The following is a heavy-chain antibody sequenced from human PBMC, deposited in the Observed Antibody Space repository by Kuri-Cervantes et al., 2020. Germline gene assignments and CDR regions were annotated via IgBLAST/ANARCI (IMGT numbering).Heavy chain of an antibody. V-gene: IGHV4-59*01. CDR3: ARGGSGDYVNAFDI. CDR2: IYYTGST. Sequence: SETLSLTCTVSGGSISSYSWSWIRQPPGKGLESIGYIYYTGSTSYKPSLKSRVTISVDTSKNQVSLKLSSVTAADTAVYYCARGGSGDYVNAFDIWGQGTMVTVSS. D-gene: IGHD4-17*01. CDR1: GGSISSYS. J-gene: IGHJ3*02.